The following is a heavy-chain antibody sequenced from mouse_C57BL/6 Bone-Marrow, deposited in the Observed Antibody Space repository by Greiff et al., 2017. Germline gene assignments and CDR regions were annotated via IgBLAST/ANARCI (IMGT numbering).Heavy chain of an antibody. CDR2: ISSGGSYT. V-gene: IGHV5-6*01. J-gene: IGHJ3*01. CDR3: ASPEGAWLAY. CDR1: GFTFSSYG. Sequence: EVNLVESGGDLVKPGGSLKLSCAASGFTFSSYGMSWVRQTPDKRLEWVATISSGGSYTYYPDSVKGRFTISRDNAKNTLYLQMSSLKSEDTAMYYCASPEGAWLAYWGQGTLVTVSA.